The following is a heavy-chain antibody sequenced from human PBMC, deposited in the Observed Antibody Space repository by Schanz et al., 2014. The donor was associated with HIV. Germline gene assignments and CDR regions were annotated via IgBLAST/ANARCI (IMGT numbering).Heavy chain of an antibody. Sequence: QLQLQESGPGLVKPSETLSLTCTVFGGSISSSGYFWGWIRQPPGKGLEWIGSMYYSGALYYNPSPHSRSTISADTSKNQFPLKLSFVPAADTALYYCARRKSRSWFDPWGQGTLVTVSS. CDR2: MYYSGAL. V-gene: IGHV4-39*01. J-gene: IGHJ5*02. D-gene: IGHD2-2*01. CDR3: ARRKSRSWFDP. CDR1: GGSISSSGYF.